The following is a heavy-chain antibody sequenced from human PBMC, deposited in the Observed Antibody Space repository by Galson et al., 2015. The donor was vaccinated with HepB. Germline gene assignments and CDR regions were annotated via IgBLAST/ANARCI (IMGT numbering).Heavy chain of an antibody. CDR2: IYYSGST. D-gene: IGHD6-13*01. CDR1: GGSISSYY. CDR3: ARLGYLAAAGNTYYYYYGMDV. Sequence: ETLSLTCTVSGGSISSYYWSWIRQPPGKGLEWIGYIYYSGSTNYNPSLKSRVTISVDTSKNQFSLKLSSVTAADTAVYYCARLGYLAAAGNTYYYYYGMDVWGQGTTVTVSS. J-gene: IGHJ6*02. V-gene: IGHV4-59*08.